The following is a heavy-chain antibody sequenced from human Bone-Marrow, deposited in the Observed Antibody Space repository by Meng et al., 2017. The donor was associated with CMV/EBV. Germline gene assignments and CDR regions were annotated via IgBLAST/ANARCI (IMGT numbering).Heavy chain of an antibody. CDR3: AGAPWYYFDY. V-gene: IGHV3-66*02. Sequence: GESLKISCAASGFTFSSYWMHWVRQAPGKGLEWVSLISSGGSTYYADSVKGRFTISRDNSKNTLYLQMNSLRAEDTAVYYCAGAPWYYFDYWGQGTLVTVSS. J-gene: IGHJ4*02. CDR2: ISSGGST. CDR1: GFTFSSYW.